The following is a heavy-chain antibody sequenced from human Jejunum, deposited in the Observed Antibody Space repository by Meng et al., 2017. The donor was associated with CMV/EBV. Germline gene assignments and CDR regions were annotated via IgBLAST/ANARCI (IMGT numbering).Heavy chain of an antibody. J-gene: IGHJ4*02. CDR2: IKPNAGSI. D-gene: IGHD5-24*01. CDR1: GYTFGGNY. CDR3: ARDRDGYNTFDY. Sequence: QVRPGQAGAEVKKPGASVKVSCKASGYTFGGNYIHWVRQAPGQGLEYMGWIKPNAGSIKYVEKFQGRVTMTRDTSTNTAYLELTRLMSDDTAVYYCARDRDGYNTFDYWGQGTLVTVSS. V-gene: IGHV1-2*02.